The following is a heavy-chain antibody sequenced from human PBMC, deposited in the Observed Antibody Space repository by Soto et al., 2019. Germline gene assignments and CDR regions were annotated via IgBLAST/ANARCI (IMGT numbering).Heavy chain of an antibody. CDR1: GFTFSSYA. J-gene: IGHJ4*02. CDR3: AKPDDYGDYSSYFDY. V-gene: IGHV3-23*01. Sequence: GGSLRLSCAASGFTFSSYAMSWVRQAPGKGLEWVSAISGSGGSTYYADSVKGRFTISRDNSKNTLYLQMNSLRAEDTAVYYCAKPDDYGDYSSYFDYWGQGPLVTVSS. CDR2: ISGSGGST. D-gene: IGHD4-17*01.